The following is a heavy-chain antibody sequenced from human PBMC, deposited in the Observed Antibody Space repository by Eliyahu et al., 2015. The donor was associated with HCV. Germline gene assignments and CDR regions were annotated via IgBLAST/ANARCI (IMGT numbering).Heavy chain of an antibody. D-gene: IGHD3-10*01. V-gene: IGHV4-34*01. CDR3: ARGGRYGSGSYGALYY. Sequence: QVQLQQWGAGLLKPSETLSLTCAVYGGSFSGYYWSWIRQPPGKGLEWIGEINHSGSTNYNPSLKSRVTISVDTSKNQFSLKLSSVTAADTAVYYCARGGRYGSGSYGALYYWGQGTLVTVSS. CDR1: GGSFSGYY. CDR2: INHSGST. J-gene: IGHJ4*02.